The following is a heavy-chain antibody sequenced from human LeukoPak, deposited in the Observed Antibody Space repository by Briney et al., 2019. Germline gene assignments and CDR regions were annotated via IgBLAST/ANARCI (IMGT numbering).Heavy chain of an antibody. CDR1: GFTFSDAW. CDR3: ATYKRWVAGDV. CDR2: IKQDGSEE. J-gene: IGHJ6*02. Sequence: GGSLRLSYAAAGFTFSDAWMRWVRHAPGKGPEWVANIKQDGSEEHYVDSVKGRFTVSRDNARNSLFLQMNSLRVEDTAVYYCATYKRWVAGDVWGQGTTVSVSS. V-gene: IGHV3-7*01. D-gene: IGHD1-14*01.